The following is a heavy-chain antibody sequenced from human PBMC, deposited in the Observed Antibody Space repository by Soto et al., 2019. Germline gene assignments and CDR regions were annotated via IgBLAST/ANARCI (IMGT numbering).Heavy chain of an antibody. V-gene: IGHV3-48*01. Sequence: EVHLVESGGGLVQPGGSRRLSCAASGFTFSSYSMNWVRQAPGQGLEWISYISSTSATIYYAESVRGRFTVSRDNAKNSVYLQMNSLGAEDTAVYFCARAKSLEYNWFDTWGQGTPVTVSS. CDR3: ARAKSLEYNWFDT. CDR2: ISSTSATI. CDR1: GFTFSSYS. J-gene: IGHJ5*02.